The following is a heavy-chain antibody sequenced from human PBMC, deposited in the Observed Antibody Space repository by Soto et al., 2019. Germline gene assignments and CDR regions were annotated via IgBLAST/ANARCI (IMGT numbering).Heavy chain of an antibody. D-gene: IGHD3-10*01. CDR2: ITDSGDNT. V-gene: IGHV3-23*01. CDR3: AKATIGGSYYYGMDV. Sequence: GWSLRLSCAASGFTFSTFAMNWVRQAPGKGLEWVSDITDSGDNTYYADSLKGRFTISRDNSKSTLFLQMTSLRAEDTAVYHCAKATIGGSYYYGMDVWGQGTTVTVSS. J-gene: IGHJ6*02. CDR1: GFTFSTFA.